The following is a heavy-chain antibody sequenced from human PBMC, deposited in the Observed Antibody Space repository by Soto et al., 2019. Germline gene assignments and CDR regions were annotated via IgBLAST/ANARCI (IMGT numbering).Heavy chain of an antibody. CDR2: ISYDGSNK. V-gene: IGHV3-30*18. Sequence: QVQLVESGGGVVQPGRSLRLSCAASGFTFSSYGMHWVRQAPGKGLEWVAVISYDGSNKYYADSVKGRFTISRDNSKNTLYLRMNSLRAEDTAVYYCAKGAYSYDYWGQGTLVTVSS. CDR1: GFTFSSYG. CDR3: AKGAYSYDY. D-gene: IGHD5-18*01. J-gene: IGHJ4*02.